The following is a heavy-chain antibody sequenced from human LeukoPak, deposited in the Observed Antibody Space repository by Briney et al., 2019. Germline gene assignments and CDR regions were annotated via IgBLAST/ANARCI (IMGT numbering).Heavy chain of an antibody. CDR3: ARLRQWLAPGGYHYYYYGMDV. CDR1: GGSISSYY. Sequence: SETLSLTCTVSGGSISSYYWSWIRQPPGKGLEWIGYIYYSGSTNYNPSLKSRVTISVDTSKNQFSLKLSSVTAADTAVYYCARLRQWLAPGGYHYYYYGMDVWGQGTTVTVSS. D-gene: IGHD6-19*01. CDR2: IYYSGST. J-gene: IGHJ6*02. V-gene: IGHV4-59*08.